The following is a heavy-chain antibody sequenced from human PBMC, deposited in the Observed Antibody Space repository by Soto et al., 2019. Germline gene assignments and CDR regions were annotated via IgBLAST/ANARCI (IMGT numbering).Heavy chain of an antibody. CDR2: IHPDGAT. J-gene: IGHJ5*02. CDR1: GFDVSYKY. Sequence: EVLLVETGGALIQPGGSLRLSCAASGFDVSYKYMSWFRQAPGQGLEWLSIIHPDGATYYAGSVKGRFTISRDNSKNTGHLQMNDLRGDDTAGYYWGSRAVAEGFDPWGKGTLVTVSS. V-gene: IGHV3-53*02. CDR3: GSRAVAEGFDP. D-gene: IGHD6-19*01.